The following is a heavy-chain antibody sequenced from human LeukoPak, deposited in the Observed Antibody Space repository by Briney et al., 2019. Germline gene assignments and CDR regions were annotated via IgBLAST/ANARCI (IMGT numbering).Heavy chain of an antibody. J-gene: IGHJ4*02. CDR1: GFTFSSYW. D-gene: IGHD3-16*02. V-gene: IGHV3-7*01. Sequence: GGSLRLSCAASGFTFSSYWMSWVRQAPGKGLEWVANIKQDGSERYYVDSVKGRFTISRDNAKNSLYLQMNSLRAEDTAVYYCARSYYVWGSYPPDDYWGQGTLVTVSS. CDR3: ARSYYVWGSYPPDDY. CDR2: IKQDGSER.